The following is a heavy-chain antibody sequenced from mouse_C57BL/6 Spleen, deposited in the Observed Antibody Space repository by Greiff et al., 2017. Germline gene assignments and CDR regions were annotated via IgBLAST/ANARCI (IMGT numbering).Heavy chain of an antibody. J-gene: IGHJ2*01. CDR2: ISSGGSYT. CDR3: ARLGSWDGFGG. V-gene: IGHV5-6*01. D-gene: IGHD4-1*01. CDR1: GFTFSSYG. Sequence: EVMLVESGGDLVKPGGSLKLSCAASGFTFSSYGMSWVRQTPDKRLEWVATISSGGSYTYYPDSVKGRFTISRDNAKNTLYLQMSSLKSEDTAMYYCARLGSWDGFGGWGQGTTLTVSS.